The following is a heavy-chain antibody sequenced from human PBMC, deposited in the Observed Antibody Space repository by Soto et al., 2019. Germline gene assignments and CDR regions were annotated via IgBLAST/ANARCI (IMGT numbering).Heavy chain of an antibody. V-gene: IGHV4-39*01. J-gene: IGHJ4*02. CDR1: GGSISSSSYY. Sequence: QLQLQESGPGLVKPSETLSLTCTVSGGSISSSSYYWGWIRQPPGKGLEWIGSIYYSGSTYYNPSLKSRVTISVDTSKNQFSLKLSSVTAADTAVYYCARLIARWGGYYYFDYWGQGTLVTVSS. D-gene: IGHD3-3*01. CDR2: IYYSGST. CDR3: ARLIARWGGYYYFDY.